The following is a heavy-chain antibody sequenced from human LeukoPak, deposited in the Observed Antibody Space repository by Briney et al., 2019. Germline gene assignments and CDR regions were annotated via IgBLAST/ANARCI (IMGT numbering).Heavy chain of an antibody. D-gene: IGHD3-3*01. Sequence: SETLSLTCTVSGGSISSSSYYWGWIREPPGKGLEWIGSIYYSGSTYYNPSLKSRVTISVDTSKNQFSLKLSSVTAADTAVYYCARADTSYYDFWSGSYPLYYFDYWGQGTLVTVSS. J-gene: IGHJ4*02. CDR3: ARADTSYYDFWSGSYPLYYFDY. CDR1: GGSISSSSYY. V-gene: IGHV4-39*01. CDR2: IYYSGST.